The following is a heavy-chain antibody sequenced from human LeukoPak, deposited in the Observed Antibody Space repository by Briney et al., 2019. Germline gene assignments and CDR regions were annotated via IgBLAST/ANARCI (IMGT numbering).Heavy chain of an antibody. CDR1: GGSISSGSYY. J-gene: IGHJ4*02. V-gene: IGHV4-61*02. CDR2: IYTSGST. CDR3: ATSPKWLHHFDY. D-gene: IGHD5-24*01. Sequence: SETLSLTCTVSGGSISSGSYYWSWIRQPAGKGLEWIGRIYTSGSTNYNPSLKSRVTMSVDTSKNQFSLKLSSVTAADTAVYYCATSPKWLHHFDYWGQGTLVTVSS.